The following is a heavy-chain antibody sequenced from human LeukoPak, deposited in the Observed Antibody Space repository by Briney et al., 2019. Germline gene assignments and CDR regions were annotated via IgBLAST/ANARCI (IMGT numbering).Heavy chain of an antibody. V-gene: IGHV1-2*02. J-gene: IGHJ4*02. CDR2: INPNSGVT. CDR1: GYTFTVNY. CDR3: ARGGTVVPGPDY. Sequence: ASVKVSCKASGYTFTVNYIHWVRQAPGQGLEWMGWINPNSGVTNYAQKFQGRVTLTRDTSISTAHMELTSLSSDDTAVYYCARGGTVVPGPDYWGQGTLVPVSS. D-gene: IGHD3-22*01.